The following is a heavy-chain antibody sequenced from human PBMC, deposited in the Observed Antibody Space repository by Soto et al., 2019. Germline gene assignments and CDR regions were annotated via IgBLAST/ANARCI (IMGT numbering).Heavy chain of an antibody. V-gene: IGHV3-15*01. CDR2: IKRKTDGGTP. CDR3: PTDSHSSGTNF. D-gene: IGHD1-1*01. Sequence: GSLRLSCAAPGFSLSDAWMTWVRQAPGAGLGWVGRIKRKTDGGTPDYAAPVKGSFTISRHASKTTLDLQMTSRKTEDTAVYYCPTDSHSSGTNFWGQGTLVTVSS. J-gene: IGHJ4*02. CDR1: GFSLSDAW.